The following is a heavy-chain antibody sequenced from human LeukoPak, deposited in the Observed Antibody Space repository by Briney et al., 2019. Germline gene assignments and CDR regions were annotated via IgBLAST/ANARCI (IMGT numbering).Heavy chain of an antibody. V-gene: IGHV1-69*06. J-gene: IGHJ4*02. Sequence: SVKVSCKASGGTFSSYAISWVRQAPGQGLEWMGGIIPIFGTANYAQKFQGRVTITADKSTSTGYMERSSLRSEYTAVYDCARDSGADIVVVPAASDYWGQGTLVTVSS. CDR3: ARDSGADIVVVPAASDY. CDR1: GGTFSSYA. D-gene: IGHD2-2*01. CDR2: IIPIFGTA.